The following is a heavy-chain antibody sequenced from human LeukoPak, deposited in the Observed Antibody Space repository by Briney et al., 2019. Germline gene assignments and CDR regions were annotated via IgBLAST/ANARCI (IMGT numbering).Heavy chain of an antibody. CDR3: AKDAWQYYDSSGYSDY. D-gene: IGHD3-22*01. J-gene: IGHJ4*02. CDR1: GFTFDDYA. CDR2: ISWNSGSI. V-gene: IGHV3-9*01. Sequence: GRSLRLSCAASGFTFDDYAMHWVRQAPGKGLEWVSGISWNSGSIGYADSVKGRFTISRDNAKNSLYLQMNSLRAEDTALYYCAKDAWQYYDSSGYSDYWGQGTLVTVSS.